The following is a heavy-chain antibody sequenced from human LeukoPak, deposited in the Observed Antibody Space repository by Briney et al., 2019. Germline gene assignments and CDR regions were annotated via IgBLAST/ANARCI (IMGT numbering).Heavy chain of an antibody. V-gene: IGHV1-69*01. CDR3: ARNHGSGSYFINPPFDI. J-gene: IGHJ3*02. CDR1: GGTFSSCA. D-gene: IGHD3-10*01. CDR2: IIPIFGAA. Sequence: SVKVSCKASGGTFSSCAISWVRQAPGQGLEWMGGIIPIFGAANYAQKFQGRVTITADESTSTAYMGLSSLRSEDTAVYYCARNHGSGSYFINPPFDIWGQGTMVTVSS.